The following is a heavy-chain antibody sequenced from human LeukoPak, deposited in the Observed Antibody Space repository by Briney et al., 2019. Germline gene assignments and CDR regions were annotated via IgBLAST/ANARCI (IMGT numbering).Heavy chain of an antibody. CDR1: GFTFSNYA. V-gene: IGHV3-23*01. D-gene: IGHD3-22*01. CDR3: AKDLRSTYYYDTSGYLL. CDR2: VSGNGDAT. Sequence: GGSLRLSCAASGFTFSNYAVSWVRQAPGKGLEWVSAVSGNGDATYYADSVKGRFTISRDNSKETLYLQMNSLTAEDTAVYYCAKDLRSTYYYDTSGYLLWGQGTLVTVSS. J-gene: IGHJ4*02.